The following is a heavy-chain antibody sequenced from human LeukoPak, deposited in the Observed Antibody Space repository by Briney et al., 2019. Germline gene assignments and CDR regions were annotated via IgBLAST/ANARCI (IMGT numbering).Heavy chain of an antibody. V-gene: IGHV1-3*01. J-gene: IGHJ6*02. Sequence: ASVKVSCKASGYTFTSYAMHWVRQAPGQSLEGRGWINAGNGNTKYSQKFQGRVTITRDTSASTAYMELSSLRSEDTAVYYCARERFGELLYYGMDVWGQGTTVTVSS. CDR1: GYTFTSYA. CDR3: ARERFGELLYYGMDV. D-gene: IGHD3-10*01. CDR2: INAGNGNT.